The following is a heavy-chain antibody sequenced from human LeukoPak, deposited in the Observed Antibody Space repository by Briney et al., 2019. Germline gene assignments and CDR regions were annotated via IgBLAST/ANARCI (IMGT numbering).Heavy chain of an antibody. CDR2: IYYSGST. V-gene: IGHV4-59*01. CDR1: GGSINSYY. J-gene: IGHJ4*02. CDR3: ARASMVRGVISHTDY. D-gene: IGHD3-10*01. Sequence: SETLSFTCTVSGGSINSYYWSWIRQPPGKGLEWIGYIYYSGSTNYNPSLKSRVTISVDTSKNQFSLKLSSVTAADTAVYYCARASMVRGVISHTDYWGQGTLVTVSS.